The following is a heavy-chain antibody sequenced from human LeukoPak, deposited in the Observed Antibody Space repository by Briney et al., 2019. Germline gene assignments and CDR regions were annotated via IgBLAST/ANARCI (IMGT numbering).Heavy chain of an antibody. D-gene: IGHD6-6*01. J-gene: IGHJ4*02. CDR2: ISSSGTYI. CDR3: ARDAGRRDFDY. CDR1: GFTFSNCA. V-gene: IGHV3-21*01. Sequence: GGSLRLSCAASGFTFSNCAMNWVRQAPGKGLEWVPSISSSGTYIYYVDSVRGRFTISRDNSKNTLYLQMNSLRAEDTAVYYCARDAGRRDFDYWGQGTLATVSS.